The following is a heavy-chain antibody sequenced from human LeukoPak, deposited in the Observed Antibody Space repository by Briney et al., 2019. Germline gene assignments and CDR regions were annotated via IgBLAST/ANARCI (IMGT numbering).Heavy chain of an antibody. Sequence: GESLKISCKGSGYGFTSYWIGWVRQMPGKGLEWMGIIYPGDSDTRYSPSFQGQVTISADKSISTAYLQWSSLKASDTAMYYCARHSPYCSGGSCYWFDYWGQGTLVTVSS. J-gene: IGHJ4*02. CDR2: IYPGDSDT. V-gene: IGHV5-51*01. D-gene: IGHD2-15*01. CDR1: GYGFTSYW. CDR3: ARHSPYCSGGSCYWFDY.